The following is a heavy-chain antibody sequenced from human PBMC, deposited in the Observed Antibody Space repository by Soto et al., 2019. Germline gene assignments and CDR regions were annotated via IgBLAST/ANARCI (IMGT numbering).Heavy chain of an antibody. CDR1: GGTCSSYA. CDR3: ARSSSDSTDY. CDR2: INAGNGNT. V-gene: IGHV1-3*01. Sequence: ASVKVSCKASGGTCSSYAISWVRQAPGQRLEWMGWINAGNGNTKYSQKFQGRVTMTRDTTTSTVYMELSSLRSNDTAVYYCARSSSDSTDYWGQGTLVTISS. D-gene: IGHD6-13*01. J-gene: IGHJ4*02.